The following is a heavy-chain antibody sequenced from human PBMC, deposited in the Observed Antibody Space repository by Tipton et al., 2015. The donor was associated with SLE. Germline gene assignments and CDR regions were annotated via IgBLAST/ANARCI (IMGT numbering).Heavy chain of an antibody. V-gene: IGHV4-34*09. J-gene: IGHJ5*02. CDR1: GGSFSGYY. CDR3: AREVKSGRYDWFDP. Sequence: TLSLTCAVYGGSFSGYYWSWIRQPPGKGLEWIGESNPSGSTNYNPSLKGRVTMSIDRSKNHFSLRLRSVSAADTAIYYCAREVKSGRYDWFDPWGQGTLVTVSS. CDR2: SNPSGST. D-gene: IGHD1-26*01.